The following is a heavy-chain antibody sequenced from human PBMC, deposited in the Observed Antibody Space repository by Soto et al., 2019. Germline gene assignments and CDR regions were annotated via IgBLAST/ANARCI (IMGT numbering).Heavy chain of an antibody. J-gene: IGHJ5*02. CDR2: IFQSGST. D-gene: IGHD6-19*01. Sequence: SETLSLTCGVSGGTIRSPDWWTWVRRPPGKGLEWIGEIFQSGSTNYTPSLESRVTISVDKSKNQFSLTLTSVTAADTAVYFCARGRGRYSSGWSWFDPWGQGILVTVSS. CDR3: ARGRGRYSSGWSWFDP. CDR1: GGTIRSPDW. V-gene: IGHV4-4*02.